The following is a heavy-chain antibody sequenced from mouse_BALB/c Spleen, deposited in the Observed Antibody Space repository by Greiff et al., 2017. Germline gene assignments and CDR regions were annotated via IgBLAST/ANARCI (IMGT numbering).Heavy chain of an antibody. Sequence: QVQLQQSGAELARPGASVKLSCKASGYTFTSYWMQWVKQRPGQGLEWIGAIYPGDGDTRYTQKFKGKATLTADKSSSTAYMQLSSLASEDSAVYYCARHYGRAMDCWGQGTSVTVSS. CDR2: IYPGDGDT. CDR1: GYTFTSYW. CDR3: ARHYGRAMDC. J-gene: IGHJ4*01. D-gene: IGHD1-1*01. V-gene: IGHV1-87*01.